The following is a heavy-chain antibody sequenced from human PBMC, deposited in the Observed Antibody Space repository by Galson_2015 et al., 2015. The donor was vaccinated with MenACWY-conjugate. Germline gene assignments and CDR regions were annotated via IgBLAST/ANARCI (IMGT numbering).Heavy chain of an antibody. D-gene: IGHD4-17*01. CDR3: ATDYGDYDWRFDY. CDR1: GDSVSSNSAA. V-gene: IGHV6-1*01. Sequence: CAISGDSVSSNSAAWSWIRQSPSRGLEWLGRTYYRSKWYNDYAVSVEGRITINPDTSKNQFSLQLNSVTPEDTAVYYCATDYGDYDWRFDYWGQGTLVTVSS. J-gene: IGHJ4*02. CDR2: TYYRSKWYN.